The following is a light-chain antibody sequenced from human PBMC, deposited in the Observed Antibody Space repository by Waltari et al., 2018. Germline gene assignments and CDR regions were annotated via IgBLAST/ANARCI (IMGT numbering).Light chain of an antibody. Sequence: DIQVTQSPSSLGASVGDRITISCRTSQNISSYLSWFQQKPGKAPKLLISSASRLQPGVPSRFSGSGFGTNFTLTISSLQPDDFTIYYCQQSSLTPRTFGRGTKVEIK. CDR3: QQSSLTPRT. CDR2: SAS. V-gene: IGKV1-39*01. J-gene: IGKJ4*02. CDR1: QNISSY.